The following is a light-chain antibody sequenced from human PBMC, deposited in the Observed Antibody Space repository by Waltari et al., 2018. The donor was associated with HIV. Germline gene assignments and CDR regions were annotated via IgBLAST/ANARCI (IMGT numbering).Light chain of an antibody. CDR3: QQSLSTPFT. CDR1: QSITS. J-gene: IGKJ5*01. V-gene: IGKV1-39*01. CDR2: STS. Sequence: DIQMTQSPSSLSASVGDRVTITCRASQSITSLEWYQHRPGKPPNLVIYSTSTLQSGVPSRFSGSGSGTDFTLTITGLQPEDFATYYCQQSLSTPFTFGQGTQLEIK.